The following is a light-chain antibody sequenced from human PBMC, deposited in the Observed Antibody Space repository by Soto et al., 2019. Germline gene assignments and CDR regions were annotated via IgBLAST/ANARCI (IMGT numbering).Light chain of an antibody. CDR2: GAS. J-gene: IGKJ1*01. CDR1: ENVRPF. Sequence: PGERATLSCRASENVRPFVDWYQQKPGQAPRLLIYGASNRATGIPARFSGSGSGTDFTLTISTLEPEDFAVYYCQQHSHWPPWTFGQGTRV. CDR3: QQHSHWPPWT. V-gene: IGKV3-11*01.